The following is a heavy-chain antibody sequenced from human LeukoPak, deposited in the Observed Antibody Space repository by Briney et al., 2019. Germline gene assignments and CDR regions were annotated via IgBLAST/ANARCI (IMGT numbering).Heavy chain of an antibody. J-gene: IGHJ4*02. CDR2: IDSNSRTI. Sequence: GGSLRLSCAASGFTFSTYEMDWVRQAPGKGLEWISYIDSNSRTIHYADSVRGRFTISRDNAKNSLFLQMNSLRAEDTAVYYCARAFSTTAFDSWGQGTLVTVSS. D-gene: IGHD4-17*01. CDR1: GFTFSTYE. V-gene: IGHV3-48*03. CDR3: ARAFSTTAFDS.